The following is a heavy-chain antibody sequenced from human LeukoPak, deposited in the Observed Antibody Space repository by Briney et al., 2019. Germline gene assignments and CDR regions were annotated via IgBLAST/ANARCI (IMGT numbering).Heavy chain of an antibody. CDR1: GFTFSSYE. Sequence: PGGSLRLSCAVSGFTFSSYEMNWVRQAPGKGLEWISYISSSGSTVYYADSVKGRFTISRDNAKNSLYLQMNSLRAEDTAVYYCATSMVYAIPTDYYYGMDVWGQGTTVTVSS. CDR3: ATSMVYAIPTDYYYGMDV. V-gene: IGHV3-48*03. CDR2: ISSSGSTV. D-gene: IGHD2-8*01. J-gene: IGHJ6*02.